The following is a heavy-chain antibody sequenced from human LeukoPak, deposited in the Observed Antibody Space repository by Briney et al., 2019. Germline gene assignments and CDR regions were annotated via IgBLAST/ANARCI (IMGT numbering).Heavy chain of an antibody. V-gene: IGHV3-30*18. Sequence: GRSLRLSCAASGFTLSSYGMHWVRQAPGKGLEWVAVIPYDGSNKYYADSVKGRFTISRDNSKNTLYLQMNSLRAEDTAVYYCAKVGTTGYYADYYGMDVWGQGTTVTVSS. CDR3: AKVGTTGYYADYYGMDV. J-gene: IGHJ6*02. CDR1: GFTLSSYG. D-gene: IGHD3-9*01. CDR2: IPYDGSNK.